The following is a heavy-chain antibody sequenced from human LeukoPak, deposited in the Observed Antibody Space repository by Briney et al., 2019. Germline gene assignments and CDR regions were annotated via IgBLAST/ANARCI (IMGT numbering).Heavy chain of an antibody. D-gene: IGHD1-26*01. J-gene: IGHJ4*02. CDR1: GFTFSNYE. CDR3: AKVSGLGWHFDY. CDR2: ISTSGGLI. V-gene: IGHV3-48*03. Sequence: GGCLRLSCAASGFTFSNYEMNWVRQAPGKGLEWVSFISTSGGLIYYADSVKGRFTISRDNAKNSLFLHMNSLRAEDTAVYYCAKVSGLGWHFDYWGQGTLVTVSS.